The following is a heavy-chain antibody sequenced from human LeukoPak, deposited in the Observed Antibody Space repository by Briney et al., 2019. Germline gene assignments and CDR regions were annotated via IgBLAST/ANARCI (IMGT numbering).Heavy chain of an antibody. CDR2: IKQDGSEK. J-gene: IGHJ4*02. Sequence: GGSLRLSCAASGFTFSNYWMSWVRQAPGKGLEWVANIKQDGSEKNYVDSVKGRFTISRDNAKNSLYLQMNSLRVEDTAVYYCAGDTATPIGYWGQGTLVTVSS. CDR1: GFTFSNYW. D-gene: IGHD5-18*01. V-gene: IGHV3-7*04. CDR3: AGDTATPIGY.